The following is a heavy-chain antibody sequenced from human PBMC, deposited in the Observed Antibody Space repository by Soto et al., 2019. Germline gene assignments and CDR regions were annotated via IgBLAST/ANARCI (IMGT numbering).Heavy chain of an antibody. D-gene: IGHD6-6*01. V-gene: IGHV4-34*01. CDR1: CGSFSGYY. Sequence: QVQLQQWGAGLLKPSETLSLTCAVYCGSFSGYYWSWIRQPPGKGLEWIGEINHSGSTNYNPSLXSXVXXSGDTSKNQFSLKLSSVTAADTAVYYCARTSKFACWGQGTLVTVYS. CDR3: ARTSKFAC. CDR2: INHSGST. J-gene: IGHJ4*02.